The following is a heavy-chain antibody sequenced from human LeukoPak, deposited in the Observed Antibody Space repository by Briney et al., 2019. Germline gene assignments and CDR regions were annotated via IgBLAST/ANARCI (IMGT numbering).Heavy chain of an antibody. CDR3: ARHKDHYYGSGSYYNHYGLDV. Sequence: SETLSLTCTVSGGSIGSYYWSWIRQPPGKGLEWIGYIHYSGSTNYSPSLKSRVTLSLDTSKNQFSLKVTYVTAADTAVYYCARHKDHYYGSGSYYNHYGLDVWGQGTTVTVSS. J-gene: IGHJ6*02. V-gene: IGHV4-59*08. D-gene: IGHD3-10*01. CDR2: IHYSGST. CDR1: GGSIGSYY.